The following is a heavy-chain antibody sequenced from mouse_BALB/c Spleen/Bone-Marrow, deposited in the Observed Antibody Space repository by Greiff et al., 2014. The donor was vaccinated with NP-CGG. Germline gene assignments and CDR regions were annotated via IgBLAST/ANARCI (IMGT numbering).Heavy chain of an antibody. CDR3: ARLNYYGNLFV. CDR2: INPESSTI. D-gene: IGHD1-1*01. J-gene: IGHJ1*01. CDR1: GFDFSRYW. Sequence: EVQVVESGGGLVQPGGSLKLSCAASGFDFSRYWMSWVRQAPGKGLEWIGEINPESSTINYTPSLKDKFIISGDNAKNTLYLQMSKMRSEDTALYYCARLNYYGNLFVWGAGTTVTVSS. V-gene: IGHV4-1*02.